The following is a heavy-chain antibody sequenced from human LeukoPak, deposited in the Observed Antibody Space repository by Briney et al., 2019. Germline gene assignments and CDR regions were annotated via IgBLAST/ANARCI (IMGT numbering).Heavy chain of an antibody. D-gene: IGHD6-13*01. V-gene: IGHV3-48*03. Sequence: GGSLRLSCAASGFTFSSYEMNWVRQAPGKGLEWVSYISGSGSTIYYADSVKGRFTISRDNAKNSLYLQMNSLRAEDTAVYYCARGVSSSSWYKAYYYYYYGMDVWGQGTTVTVSS. CDR1: GFTFSSYE. CDR3: ARGVSSSSWYKAYYYYYYGMDV. J-gene: IGHJ6*02. CDR2: ISGSGSTI.